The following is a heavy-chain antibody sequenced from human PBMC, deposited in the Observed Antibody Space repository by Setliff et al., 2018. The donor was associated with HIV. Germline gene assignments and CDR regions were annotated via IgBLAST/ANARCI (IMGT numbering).Heavy chain of an antibody. D-gene: IGHD4-4*01. V-gene: IGHV1-69*13. CDR2: IIPIFGTA. CDR3: ARDRSNYVGLDAFDI. J-gene: IGHJ3*02. Sequence: ASVKVSCKASGGTFRSYAISWVRQAPGQGLEWMGGIIPIFGTANYAQKFQGRVTITADESTSTAYMELSSLRSEDTAVYYCARDRSNYVGLDAFDIWGQGTMVTVSS. CDR1: GGTFRSYA.